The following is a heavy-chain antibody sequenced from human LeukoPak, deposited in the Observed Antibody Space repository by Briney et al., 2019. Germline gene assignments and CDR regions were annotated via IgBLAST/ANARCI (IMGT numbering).Heavy chain of an antibody. V-gene: IGHV1-2*02. CDR2: INPNSGGT. J-gene: IGHJ6*03. CDR1: GYTFTGYY. CDR3: AREKGYYMDV. Sequence: GASVKVSCKASGYTFTGYYMYWVRQAPGQGLEWMGWINPNSGGTNYAQKFQGRVTMTRDTSISTAHMELSRLRSDDTAVYYCAREKGYYMDVWGKGTTVTVSS.